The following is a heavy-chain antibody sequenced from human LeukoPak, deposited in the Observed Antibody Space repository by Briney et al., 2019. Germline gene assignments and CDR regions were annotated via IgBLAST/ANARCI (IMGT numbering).Heavy chain of an antibody. J-gene: IGHJ6*02. CDR2: ISSSSSTI. CDR1: GFTFSSCA. V-gene: IGHV3-48*01. Sequence: HPGGSLRLSCAASGFTFSSCAMSWVRQAPGKGLEWVSYISSSSSTIYYADSVKGRFTISRDNAKNSLYLQMNSLRAEDTAVYYCASPYYYGSGVLDYYGMDVWGQGTTVTVSS. D-gene: IGHD3-10*01. CDR3: ASPYYYGSGVLDYYGMDV.